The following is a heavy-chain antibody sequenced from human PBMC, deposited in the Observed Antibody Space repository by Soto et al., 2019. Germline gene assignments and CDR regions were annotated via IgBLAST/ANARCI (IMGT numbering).Heavy chain of an antibody. V-gene: IGHV3-48*03. CDR1: GFTFSSYE. Sequence: GGSLRLSCAASGFTFSSYEMNWVRQAPGKGLEWVSYISSSGSTIYYADSVKGRFTISRDNAKNSLYLQMNSLRAEDTAVYYCARDLSSGWSNYGMDVWGQGTTVTVSS. CDR3: ARDLSSGWSNYGMDV. J-gene: IGHJ6*02. CDR2: ISSSGSTI. D-gene: IGHD6-19*01.